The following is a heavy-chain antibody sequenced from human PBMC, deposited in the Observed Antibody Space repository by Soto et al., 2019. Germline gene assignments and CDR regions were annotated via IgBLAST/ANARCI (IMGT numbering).Heavy chain of an antibody. D-gene: IGHD5-12*01. V-gene: IGHV3-23*01. Sequence: EVQLLQSGGGLVQPGGSLRLSCVASGFTFSSYAMNWVRQAPGKGPEWVSSISATGGSAYYADSVKGRFTISRDNSKNTLYLQMDSLRADDTAVYYCARDRGYSGYDREVFDFWGQGTLFTVSS. J-gene: IGHJ4*02. CDR3: ARDRGYSGYDREVFDF. CDR2: ISATGGSA. CDR1: GFTFSSYA.